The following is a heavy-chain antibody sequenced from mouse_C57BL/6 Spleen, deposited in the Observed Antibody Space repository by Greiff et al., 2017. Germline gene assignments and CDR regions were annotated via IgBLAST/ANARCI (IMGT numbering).Heavy chain of an antibody. D-gene: IGHD1-1*01. Sequence: QVQLKQPGAELVKPGASVKLSCKASGYTFTSYWMHWVKQRPGRGLEWIGRIDPNSGGTKYNEKFKSKATLTVDKPSSTAYMQLSSLTSEDSAVYYCARGETTVVKGYWYFDVWGTGTTVTVSS. CDR2: IDPNSGGT. J-gene: IGHJ1*03. CDR3: ARGETTVVKGYWYFDV. CDR1: GYTFTSYW. V-gene: IGHV1-72*01.